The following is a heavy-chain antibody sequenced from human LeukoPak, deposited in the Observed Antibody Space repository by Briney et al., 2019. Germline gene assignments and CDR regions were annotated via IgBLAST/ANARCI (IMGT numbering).Heavy chain of an antibody. CDR2: IYPGDSDT. V-gene: IGHV5-51*01. CDR3: ARRIAVAGKVWFDP. CDR1: GYSFTSYW. D-gene: IGHD6-19*01. J-gene: IGHJ5*02. Sequence: GESLKISCKGSGYSFTSYWIGWVRQMPGKGLEWMGIIYPGDSDTRYSPSFQGQVTISADKSISTAYLQWSSLKAPDAAMYYCARRIAVAGKVWFDPWGQGTLVTVSS.